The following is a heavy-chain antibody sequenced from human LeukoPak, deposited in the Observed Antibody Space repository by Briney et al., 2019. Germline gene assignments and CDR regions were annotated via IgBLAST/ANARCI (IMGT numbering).Heavy chain of an antibody. CDR3: ARYSSAWMTFDY. Sequence: ASVQVSCKTSGYTFTDYYMHWVRQAPGQGLEWMGWINPNSGGTKYAQRFQGMVTMTRDTSITTTYMELSRLASDDTALYYCARYSSAWMTFDYWGQGTLVTVSS. CDR1: GYTFTDYY. CDR2: INPNSGGT. J-gene: IGHJ4*02. V-gene: IGHV1-2*02. D-gene: IGHD6-19*01.